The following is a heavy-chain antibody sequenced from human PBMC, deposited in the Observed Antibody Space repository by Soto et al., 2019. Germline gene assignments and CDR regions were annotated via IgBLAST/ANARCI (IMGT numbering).Heavy chain of an antibody. CDR1: RGSISSGDNY. V-gene: IGHV4-30-4*01. CDR3: ARYPLSYDILSGRKTYDMDV. CDR2: IYYSGST. Sequence: TLSLSCTVSRGSISSGDNYRSWNPETQGKGLEWIGYIYYSGSTYYNPCLKSRVTISLDTSKNQFSLKLISVTGTDTAVYYCARYPLSYDILSGRKTYDMDVWGQGATVTVSS. J-gene: IGHJ6*02. D-gene: IGHD3-9*01.